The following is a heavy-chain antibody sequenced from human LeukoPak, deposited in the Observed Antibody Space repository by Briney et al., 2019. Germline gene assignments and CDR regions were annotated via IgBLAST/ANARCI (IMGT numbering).Heavy chain of an antibody. V-gene: IGHV1-18*01. CDR3: ARGYSGSPNWFDP. CDR1: GYTLTELS. J-gene: IGHJ5*02. CDR2: ISAYNGNT. Sequence: ASVKVSCKVSGYTLTELSMHWVRQAPGQGLEWMGWISAYNGNTNYAQKLQGRVTMTTDTSTSTAYMELRSLRSDDTAVYYCARGYSGSPNWFDPWGQGTLVTVSS. D-gene: IGHD1-26*01.